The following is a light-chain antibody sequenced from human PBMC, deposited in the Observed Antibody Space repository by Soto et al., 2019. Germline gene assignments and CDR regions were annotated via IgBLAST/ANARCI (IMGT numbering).Light chain of an antibody. CDR2: DAS. V-gene: IGKV1-33*01. J-gene: IGKJ5*01. CDR3: QQYDNLVT. CDR1: QDIINY. Sequence: DIQMTQSPSSLSASVGDRVTITCQASQDIINYLNWYQQKPGKAPKLLIYDASNLETGVPSRFNGSGSGTDFTFTISSLQPEDIATYYCQQYDNLVTFGQGTRLEIK.